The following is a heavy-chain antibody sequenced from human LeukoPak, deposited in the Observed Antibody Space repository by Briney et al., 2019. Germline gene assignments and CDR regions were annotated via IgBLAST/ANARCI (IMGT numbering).Heavy chain of an antibody. Sequence: TGGSLRLSCAASGFTFSSYSMNWVRQAPGKGLEWVSSISSSSSYIYYADSVKGRFTISRDNAKNSLYLQMNSLRAEDTAVYYCARDNRNGATYGSGYRFFDYWGQGTLVTVSS. CDR1: GFTFSSYS. CDR3: ARDNRNGATYGSGYRFFDY. J-gene: IGHJ4*02. V-gene: IGHV3-21*01. CDR2: ISSSSSYI. D-gene: IGHD3-10*01.